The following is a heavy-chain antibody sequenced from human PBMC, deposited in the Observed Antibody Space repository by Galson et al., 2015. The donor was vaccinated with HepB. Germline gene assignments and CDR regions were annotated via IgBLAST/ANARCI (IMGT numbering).Heavy chain of an antibody. Sequence: SLRLSCAASGLTFSDYSMNWVRQAPGKGLEWVAYISSSSNTRYYADSVKGRFTISRDNAKKSLYLQMNTLRAEDTAVYYCAGPLRFLVPHDYWGQGTLVTVSS. CDR2: ISSSSNTR. D-gene: IGHD3-3*01. CDR1: GLTFSDYS. V-gene: IGHV3-48*04. CDR3: AGPLRFLVPHDY. J-gene: IGHJ4*02.